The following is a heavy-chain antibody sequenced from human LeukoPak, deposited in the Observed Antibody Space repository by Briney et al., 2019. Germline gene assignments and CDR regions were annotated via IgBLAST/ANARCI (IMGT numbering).Heavy chain of an antibody. CDR2: IKSKTDGGTT. CDR1: GFTFSNAW. Sequence: PGGSLRLSCAASGFTFSNAWMSWVRQAPGKGLERVGRIKSKTDGGTTDYAAPVKGRFTISRDDSKNTLYLQMNSLKTEDTAVYYCTTDYYDSSGYYNYMDVWGKGTTVTVSS. D-gene: IGHD3-22*01. J-gene: IGHJ6*03. V-gene: IGHV3-15*01. CDR3: TTDYYDSSGYYNYMDV.